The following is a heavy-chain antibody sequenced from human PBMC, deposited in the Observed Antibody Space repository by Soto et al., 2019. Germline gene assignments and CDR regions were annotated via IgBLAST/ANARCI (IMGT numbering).Heavy chain of an antibody. CDR3: AKVATDDYGDLMYYFDY. V-gene: IGHV4-61*01. CDR1: GCSVSSGTYY. Sequence: PSETLSLTCTISGCSVSSGTYYLSWIRQPPGKGLEWIAYIAYSGNTNYNPSLKSRVTISGDNSKNTLYLQMNSLRAEDTAVYYCAKVATDDYGDLMYYFDYWGQGTLVTVSS. CDR2: IAYSGNT. J-gene: IGHJ4*02. D-gene: IGHD4-17*01.